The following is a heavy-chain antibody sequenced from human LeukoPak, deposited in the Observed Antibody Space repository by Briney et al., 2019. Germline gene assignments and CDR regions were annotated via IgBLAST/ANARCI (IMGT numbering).Heavy chain of an antibody. CDR2: IIPIFGTA. J-gene: IGHJ3*02. CDR1: GGTFSSYA. CDR3: ARDAGERLPYDAFDI. V-gene: IGHV1-69*13. D-gene: IGHD1-26*01. Sequence: SVKVSCKASGGTFSSYAISWVRQAPGQGLKWMGGIIPIFGTANYAQKFQGRVAITADESTSTAYMELSSLRSEDTAVYYCARDAGERLPYDAFDIWGQGTMVTVSS.